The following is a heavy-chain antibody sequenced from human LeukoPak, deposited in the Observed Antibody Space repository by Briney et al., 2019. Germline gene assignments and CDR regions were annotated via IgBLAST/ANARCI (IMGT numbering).Heavy chain of an antibody. CDR1: GDTFTTYY. CDR2: INPSGDST. D-gene: IGHD2-2*01. CDR3: AIAALRYCSSSSCYKGSLDY. V-gene: IGHV1-46*01. J-gene: IGHJ4*02. Sequence: ASVKVSCKASGDTFTTYYIHWVRQAPGQGLEWMGIINPSGDSTSYAQKFQGRVTMTRDTSTSTVYMELSSLRSEDTAVYYCAIAALRYCSSSSCYKGSLDYWGQGTLVTVSS.